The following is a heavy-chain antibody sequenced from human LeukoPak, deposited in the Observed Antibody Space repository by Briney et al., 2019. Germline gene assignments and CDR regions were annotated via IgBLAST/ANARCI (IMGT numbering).Heavy chain of an antibody. V-gene: IGHV3-74*01. CDR2: INTDGAST. CDR3: ASIAAATI. D-gene: IGHD6-13*01. J-gene: IGHJ3*02. Sequence: GGSLRLSCAASGFTFRNYWMHWVRQVPGKGLVWVSRINTDGASTAYADSVKGRFTISRDNAKNTLYLQMNSLRAEDTAVYYCASIAAATIWGQGAMVTVSS. CDR1: GFTFRNYW.